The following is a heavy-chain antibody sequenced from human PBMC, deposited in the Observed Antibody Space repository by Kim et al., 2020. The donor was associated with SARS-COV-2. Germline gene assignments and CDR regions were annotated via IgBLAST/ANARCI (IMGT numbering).Heavy chain of an antibody. D-gene: IGHD4-17*01. CDR3: ARDYSRGRLRSSWFDP. CDR2: IWYDGSNK. V-gene: IGHV3-33*01. CDR1: GFTFSSYG. Sequence: GGSLRLSCAASGFTFSSYGMHWVRQAPGKGLEWVAVIWYDGSNKYYADSVKGRFTISRDNSKNTLYLQMNSLRAEDTAVYYCARDYSRGRLRSSWFDPWGQGTLVTVSS. J-gene: IGHJ5*02.